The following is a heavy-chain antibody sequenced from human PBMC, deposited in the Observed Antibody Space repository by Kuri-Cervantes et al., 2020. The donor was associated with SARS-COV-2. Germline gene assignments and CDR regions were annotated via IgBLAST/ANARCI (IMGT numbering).Heavy chain of an antibody. CDR1: GGSLNSRSYY. D-gene: IGHD3-3*01. Sequence: LRLSCNVSGGSLNSRSYYWSWIRQPAGKGLEWIGRIYTSGSSNYNPSLKSRVTISVDTSKNQFSLKLSSVTAADTAVYYCARRADQDYDFWSGYKQANYFDYWGHGTPVTVSS. CDR2: IYTSGSS. CDR3: ARRADQDYDFWSGYKQANYFDY. V-gene: IGHV4-61*02. J-gene: IGHJ4*01.